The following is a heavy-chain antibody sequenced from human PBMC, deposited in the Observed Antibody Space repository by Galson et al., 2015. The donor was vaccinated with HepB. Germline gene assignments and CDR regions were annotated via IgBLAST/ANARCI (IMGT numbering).Heavy chain of an antibody. CDR2: IDPSDSYT. Sequence: QSGAEVKKPGESLRISCKGSGYSFTSYWISWVRQMPGKGLEWMGRIDPSDSYTNYSPSFQGHVTISADKSISTAYLQWSSLKASDTAMYYCARLEQQLVRGYYYYGMDVWGQGTTVTVSS. V-gene: IGHV5-10-1*01. D-gene: IGHD6-13*01. CDR3: ARLEQQLVRGYYYYGMDV. CDR1: GYSFTSYW. J-gene: IGHJ6*02.